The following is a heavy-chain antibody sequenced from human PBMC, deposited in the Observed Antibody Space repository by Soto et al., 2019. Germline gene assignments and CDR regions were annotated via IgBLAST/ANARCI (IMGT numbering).Heavy chain of an antibody. V-gene: IGHV3-21*01. D-gene: IGHD3-22*01. J-gene: IGHJ4*02. CDR1: GFPFSSYS. Sequence: PGGSLSLSCAASGFPFSSYSMNWVRQAPGKGLEWVSSFSSSSSYIYYADSLKGRFTISRENAKNSLYLQMNSLRVEDTAVYSWARGGDSSASWPRYWGQGTLVTVS. CDR2: FSSSSSYI. CDR3: ARGGDSSASWPRY.